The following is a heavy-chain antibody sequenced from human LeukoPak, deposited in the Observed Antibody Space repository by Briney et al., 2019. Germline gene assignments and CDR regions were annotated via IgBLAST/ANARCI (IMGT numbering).Heavy chain of an antibody. J-gene: IGHJ4*02. Sequence: SVKVSCKASGGTFSSYAISWVRQAPGQGLEWMGGIIPIFGTANYAQKFQGRVTITADESTSTAYMELSSLRSEDTAVYYCARDWENSYAFDYWGQGTLVTVSS. D-gene: IGHD1-26*01. V-gene: IGHV1-69*13. CDR3: ARDWENSYAFDY. CDR2: IIPIFGTA. CDR1: GGTFSSYA.